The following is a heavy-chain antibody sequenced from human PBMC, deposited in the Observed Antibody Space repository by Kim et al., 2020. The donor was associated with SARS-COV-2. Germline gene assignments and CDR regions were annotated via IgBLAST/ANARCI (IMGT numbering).Heavy chain of an antibody. CDR3: ARIPYNYGSGPS. D-gene: IGHD3-10*01. J-gene: IGHJ5*02. CDR2: IYYSGTT. Sequence: SETLSLTCTVSGGSVSSGSYYWSWIRQPPGKGLEWIGYIYYSGTTNYNPSLKSRVTISVDTSKNQFSLKLSSVTAADTAVYYCARIPYNYGSGPSWGQGTLVTVSS. V-gene: IGHV4-61*01. CDR1: GGSVSSGSYY.